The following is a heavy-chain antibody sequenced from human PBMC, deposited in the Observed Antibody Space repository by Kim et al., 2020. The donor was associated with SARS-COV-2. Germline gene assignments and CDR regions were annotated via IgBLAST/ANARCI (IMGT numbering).Heavy chain of an antibody. CDR3: ARGGSRISYYYGSGSYYNYPLDY. D-gene: IGHD3-10*01. Sequence: SETLSLTCTVSGGSISSGSYYWSWIRQPAGKGLEWIGRIYTSGSTNYNPSLKSRVTISVDTSKNQFSLKLSSVTAADTAVYYCARGGSRISYYYGSGSYYNYPLDYWGQGTLVTVSS. J-gene: IGHJ4*02. CDR2: IYTSGST. V-gene: IGHV4-61*02. CDR1: GGSISSGSYY.